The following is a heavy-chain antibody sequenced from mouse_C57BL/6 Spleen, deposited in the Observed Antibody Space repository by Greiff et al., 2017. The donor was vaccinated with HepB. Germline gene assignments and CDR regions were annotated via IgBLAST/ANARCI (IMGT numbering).Heavy chain of an antibody. CDR3: AIIYYGNIYAMDY. CDR2: FHPYNDDT. D-gene: IGHD2-1*01. J-gene: IGHJ4*01. CDR1: GYTFTTYP. Sequence: VKLQESGAELVKPGASVKMSCKASGYTFTTYPIEWMKQNHGKSLEWIGNFHPYNDDTKYNEKFKGKATLTVEKSSSTVYLELSRLTSDDSAVYYCAIIYYGNIYAMDYWGQGTSVTVSS. V-gene: IGHV1-47*01.